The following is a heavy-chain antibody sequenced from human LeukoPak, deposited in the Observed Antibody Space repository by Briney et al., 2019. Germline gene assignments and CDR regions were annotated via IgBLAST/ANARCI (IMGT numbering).Heavy chain of an antibody. CDR2: INPSGGST. D-gene: IGHD2-8*01. CDR1: GYRFTICY. J-gene: IGHJ4*02. Sequence: ASVNVSCNASGYRFTICYMHWVRQAPGQGLERMGVINPSGGSTSYAQKFQGRVTMTRDTSTSTVYMERRGLGSEYPAVYCGATGGSFVLMGGWGQGTLVTVSS. CDR3: ATGGSFVLMGG. V-gene: IGHV1-46*01.